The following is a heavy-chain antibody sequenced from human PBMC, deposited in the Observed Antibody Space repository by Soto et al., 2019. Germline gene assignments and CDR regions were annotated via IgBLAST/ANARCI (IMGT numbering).Heavy chain of an antibody. V-gene: IGHV2-5*01. CDR1: GFSLSSSAVG. Sequence: SGPTLVNPTQTLTLTCTFSGFSLSSSAVGVGWIRQPPGKALEWLALIYWNDDKRYSPSLKSRLTVTKDTSKNQVVLTVTNMHPVDSAPYYCAHNDTGTVFYYGLDVWGQGTTVTVSS. D-gene: IGHD6-13*01. CDR3: AHNDTGTVFYYGLDV. J-gene: IGHJ6*02. CDR2: IYWNDDK.